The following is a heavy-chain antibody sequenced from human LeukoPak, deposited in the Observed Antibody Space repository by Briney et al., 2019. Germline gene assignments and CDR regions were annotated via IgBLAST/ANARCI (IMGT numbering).Heavy chain of an antibody. J-gene: IGHJ3*02. Sequence: GSLRLSCAASGFTLNRYGMHWVREAPGEGLEWVAVTRYDGSYNYLADSVKGRFTISRDNSKNTVFLQMNRLRAEDTAVYYCAKPSLGAVTPEIDALDIWGQGTMVTVSS. V-gene: IGHV3-30*02. CDR1: GFTLNRYG. CDR2: TRYDGSYN. D-gene: IGHD4-17*01. CDR3: AKPSLGAVTPEIDALDI.